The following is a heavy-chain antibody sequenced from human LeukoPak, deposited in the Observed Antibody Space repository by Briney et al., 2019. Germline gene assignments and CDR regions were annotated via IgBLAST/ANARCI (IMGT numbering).Heavy chain of an antibody. V-gene: IGHV3-30*02. D-gene: IGHD3-10*01. CDR2: IRYDGSNK. Sequence: QPGGSLRLSCAASGFTFSSYGMHWVRQAPGKGLEWVAFIRYDGSNKYYADSVKGRLTISRDNSKNTLYLQMNSLRAEDTAIYYCAKDPLGSGTHYLSRFDYWGQGTLVTVSS. J-gene: IGHJ4*02. CDR3: AKDPLGSGTHYLSRFDY. CDR1: GFTFSSYG.